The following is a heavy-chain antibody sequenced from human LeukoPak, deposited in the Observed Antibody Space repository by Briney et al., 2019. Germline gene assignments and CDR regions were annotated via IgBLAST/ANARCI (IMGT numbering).Heavy chain of an antibody. Sequence: GGSLRLSCAASGFTFSSYAMHWVRQAPGKGLEWVAVISYDGSNKYYADSVKGRFTISRDNSKNTLYLQMNSLRAEDTAVYYCARDRSGSYYADYWGQGTLVTVSS. CDR2: ISYDGSNK. D-gene: IGHD1-26*01. J-gene: IGHJ4*02. CDR1: GFTFSSYA. V-gene: IGHV3-30-3*01. CDR3: ARDRSGSYYADY.